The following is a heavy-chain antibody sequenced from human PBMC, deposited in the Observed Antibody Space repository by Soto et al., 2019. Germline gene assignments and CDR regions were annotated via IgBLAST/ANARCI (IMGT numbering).Heavy chain of an antibody. J-gene: IGHJ4*02. CDR3: ARGDGYNPYYFDY. D-gene: IGHD5-12*01. V-gene: IGHV4-34*01. CDR1: GGSFSCYY. Sequence: SETLSLTCAVYGGSFSCYYWSWIRQPPGKGLEWIGEINHSGSTNYNPSLKSRVTISVDTSKNQFSLKLSSVTAADTAVYYCARGDGYNPYYFDYWGQGTLVTVSS. CDR2: INHSGST.